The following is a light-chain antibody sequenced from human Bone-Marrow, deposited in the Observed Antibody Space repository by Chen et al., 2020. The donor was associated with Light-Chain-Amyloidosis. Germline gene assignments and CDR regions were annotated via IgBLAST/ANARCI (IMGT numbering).Light chain of an antibody. Sequence: QSVLTQPPSVSGAPGQRVPISGTGTSSNIGAGYDVHWYQQLPGAAPKLLISANTNRPAGVPDRFSGSTSGTSASLAITGLQADDEADYYCQSYDSKLDVVFGGGTKVTVL. V-gene: IGLV1-40*01. CDR2: ANT. CDR1: SSNIGAGYD. CDR3: QSYDSKLDVV. J-gene: IGLJ2*01.